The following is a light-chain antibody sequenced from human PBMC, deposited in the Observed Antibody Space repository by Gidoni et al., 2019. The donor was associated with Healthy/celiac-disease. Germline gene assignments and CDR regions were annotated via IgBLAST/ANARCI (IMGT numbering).Light chain of an antibody. CDR3: QQRSNWPPIT. CDR1: QSVSSS. J-gene: IGKJ3*01. Sequence: EIVLTQSPATLSLSPGERATLSCSASQSVSSSLAWYQQKPGQAPRLLIYDASNRATGIPARFIGSGSGTDFTLTISSLEPEDFAVYYCQQRSNWPPITFGPGTKVDIK. CDR2: DAS. V-gene: IGKV3-11*01.